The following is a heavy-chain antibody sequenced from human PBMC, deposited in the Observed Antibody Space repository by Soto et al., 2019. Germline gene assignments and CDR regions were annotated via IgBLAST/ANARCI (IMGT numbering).Heavy chain of an antibody. Sequence: EVQLLESGGDLVQPGGSLRLSCAASGFTFTNYLMTWVRQAPGKGLEWVSSIDKSGGDTYYADSVKGRFTISRDNSKNTLYLQMNGLIAEDTAIDYGAKDTYSRSWYFWGQGTLVTVSS. CDR2: IDKSGGDT. V-gene: IGHV3-23*05. CDR1: GFTFTNYL. J-gene: IGHJ4*02. CDR3: AKDTYSRSWYF. D-gene: IGHD2-2*01.